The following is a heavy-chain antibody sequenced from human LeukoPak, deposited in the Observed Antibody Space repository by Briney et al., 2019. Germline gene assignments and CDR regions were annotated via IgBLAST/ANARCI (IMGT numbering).Heavy chain of an antibody. V-gene: IGHV3-7*01. CDR2: IKQDGSEK. D-gene: IGHD3-3*01. CDR1: GFTFSNYW. Sequence: GGSLRLSCAASGFTFSNYWMSWVRQAPGKGLEWVANIKQDGSEKYYVDSVKGRFTISRDNAKNSLYLQMNSLRAEDTAVYYCARAIGFWSGYYRVGWFDPWGQGTLVTVSS. J-gene: IGHJ5*02. CDR3: ARAIGFWSGYYRVGWFDP.